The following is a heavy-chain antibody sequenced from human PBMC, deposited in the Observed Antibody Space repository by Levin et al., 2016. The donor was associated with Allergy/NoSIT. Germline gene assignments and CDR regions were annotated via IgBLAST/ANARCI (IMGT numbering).Heavy chain of an antibody. J-gene: IGHJ3*02. D-gene: IGHD2-21*01. Sequence: WIRQPPGKGLEWIGSIYYSGSTYYNPSLKSRVTISVDTSKNQFSLKLSSVTAADTAVYYCARRLLPCGGDCYPDAFDIWGQGTMVTVSS. CDR3: ARRLLPCGGDCYPDAFDI. V-gene: IGHV4-39*01. CDR2: IYYSGST.